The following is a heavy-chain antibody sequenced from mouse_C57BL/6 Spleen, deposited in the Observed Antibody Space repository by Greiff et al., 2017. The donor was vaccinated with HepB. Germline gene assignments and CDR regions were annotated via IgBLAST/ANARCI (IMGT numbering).Heavy chain of an antibody. D-gene: IGHD1-1*01. CDR1: GYAFSSSW. CDR2: IYPGDGDT. Sequence: QVQLQQSGPELVKPGASVKISCKASGYAFSSSWMNWVKQRPGKGLEWIGRIYPGDGDTNYNGKFKGKATLTADTSSSTAYMQLSSLTSEDSAVYFCSPRSSYAVDYWGQGTSVTVSS. J-gene: IGHJ4*01. CDR3: SPRSSYAVDY. V-gene: IGHV1-82*01.